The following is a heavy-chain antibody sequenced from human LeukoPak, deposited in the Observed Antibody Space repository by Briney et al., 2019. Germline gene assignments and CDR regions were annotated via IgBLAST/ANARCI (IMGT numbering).Heavy chain of an antibody. Sequence: GGSLRLSCAASGSTFSSYAMSWVRQAPGKGLEWVSAISGSGGSTYYADSVKGRFTISRDNSKNTLYLQMNSLRAEDTAVYYCAKDRVATSGYCSSGSCYLAGGLFDYWGQGTLVTVSS. V-gene: IGHV3-23*01. CDR2: ISGSGGST. J-gene: IGHJ4*02. D-gene: IGHD2-15*01. CDR1: GSTFSSYA. CDR3: AKDRVATSGYCSSGSCYLAGGLFDY.